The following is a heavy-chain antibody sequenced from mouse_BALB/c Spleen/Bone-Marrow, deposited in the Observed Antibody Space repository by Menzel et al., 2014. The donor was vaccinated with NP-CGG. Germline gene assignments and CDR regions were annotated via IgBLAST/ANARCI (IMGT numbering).Heavy chain of an antibody. Sequence: EVQRVESGPELVKPGASMKISCKASGYSFTGYTMNWVKQSHGRNLEWIGLINPYNGGIRYNQKFKGKATLTVDKSSSTAYMELLSLTSEDSAVYYCARSGYGRYAMDYWGQGTSVTVSS. J-gene: IGHJ4*01. V-gene: IGHV1-18*01. D-gene: IGHD2-2*01. CDR3: ARSGYGRYAMDY. CDR2: INPYNGGI. CDR1: GYSFTGYT.